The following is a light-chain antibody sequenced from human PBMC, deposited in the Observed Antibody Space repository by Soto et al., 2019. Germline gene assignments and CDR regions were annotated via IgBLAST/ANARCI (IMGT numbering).Light chain of an antibody. CDR3: QHYDNTPPSVT. Sequence: EIVLTQSPDILSLSPGDSATLSCRASQSVTSDFLVWYQQKPGKAPRLLIYGASSRATGIPDRSSGSGSGTDFILTISRLEPEDFAVYYCQHYDNTPPSVTXGPGTKVDIK. CDR1: QSVTSDF. V-gene: IGKV3-20*01. J-gene: IGKJ3*01. CDR2: GAS.